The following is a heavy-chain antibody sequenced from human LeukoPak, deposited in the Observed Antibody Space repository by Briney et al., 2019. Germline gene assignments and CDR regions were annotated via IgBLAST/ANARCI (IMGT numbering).Heavy chain of an antibody. Sequence: ASVKVSRKASGYTFTNYYIHWVRQAPGQGLEWMGIINPRGGVTSYARKFQGRVSMTRDTSTSTVNMEVSSLTSDDTAVFYCAREGAVAGFDYWGQGTLVIVSS. J-gene: IGHJ4*02. CDR3: AREGAVAGFDY. CDR2: INPRGGVT. CDR1: GYTFTNYY. D-gene: IGHD6-19*01. V-gene: IGHV1-46*01.